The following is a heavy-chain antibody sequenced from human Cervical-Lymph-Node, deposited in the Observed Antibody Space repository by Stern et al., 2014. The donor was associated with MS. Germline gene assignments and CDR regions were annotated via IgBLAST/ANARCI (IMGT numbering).Heavy chain of an antibody. V-gene: IGHV3-33*01. Sequence: VQLVQSGGGVVQPGRSLRLSCAASGFTFSSSGMHWVRQAPGTGLEWLASIWYDGSNRYYADSVKGRFTISRDNSKNTLYLQMNSLRAEDTAVYYCAREGGNTAEYFQHWGQGTLVTVSS. J-gene: IGHJ1*01. D-gene: IGHD4-23*01. CDR1: GFTFSSSG. CDR3: AREGGNTAEYFQH. CDR2: IWYDGSNR.